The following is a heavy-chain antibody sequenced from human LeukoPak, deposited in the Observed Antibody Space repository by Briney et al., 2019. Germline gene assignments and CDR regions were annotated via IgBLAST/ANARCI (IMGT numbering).Heavy chain of an antibody. V-gene: IGHV1-69*13. D-gene: IGHD6-19*01. J-gene: IGHJ4*02. CDR1: GGTFSSYA. Sequence: ASVKVSCKASGGTFSSYAISWVRQAPGQGLEWMGGIIPIFGTASYAQKFQGRVTITADESTSTAYMELSSLRSEDTAVYYCARRGYSSGWYTEDYWGQGTLVTVSS. CDR3: ARRGYSSGWYTEDY. CDR2: IIPIFGTA.